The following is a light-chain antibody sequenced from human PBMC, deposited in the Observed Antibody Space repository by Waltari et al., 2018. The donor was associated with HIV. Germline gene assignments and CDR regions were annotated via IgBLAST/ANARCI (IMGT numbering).Light chain of an antibody. CDR3: SSRDNSGNHVV. V-gene: IGLV3-19*01. Sequence: SYELTQDPAVSVALGRPVRITCQGDTPRHYYATRYQQQPGQAPLLVMYGKNNRPSGIPDRFSGSTSGNTASLTITGTQAEDEADYYCSSRDNSGNHVVFGGGTKLTVL. J-gene: IGLJ2*01. CDR2: GKN. CDR1: TPRHYY.